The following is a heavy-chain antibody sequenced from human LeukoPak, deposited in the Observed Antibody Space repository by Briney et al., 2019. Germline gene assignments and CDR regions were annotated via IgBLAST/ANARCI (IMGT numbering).Heavy chain of an antibody. J-gene: IGHJ4*02. CDR2: IYSGGST. CDR1: GFTVSSNY. D-gene: IGHD3-9*01. CDR3: ARNRYDILTGYSAFDY. V-gene: IGHV3-53*01. Sequence: GGSLRLSCAASGFTVSSNYMSWVRQAPGKGLEWVSVIYSGGSTYYADSVKGRFTISRDNSKNTLYLRMNSLRAEDTAVYYCARNRYDILTGYSAFDYWGQGALVTVSS.